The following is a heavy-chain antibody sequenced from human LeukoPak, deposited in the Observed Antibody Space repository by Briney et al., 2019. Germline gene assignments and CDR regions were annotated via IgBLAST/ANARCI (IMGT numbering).Heavy chain of an antibody. Sequence: SETLSLTCTVSGGSISTYYWTWIRQPPGKGLEWNGYVYYSGTTNYNRSLESRVTISIDTSKNQFSLKLNSVTAADTAVYYCARDYDSSGYYWSWGQGTLVTVSS. V-gene: IGHV4-59*01. J-gene: IGHJ4*02. CDR1: GGSISTYY. CDR2: VYYSGTT. D-gene: IGHD3-22*01. CDR3: ARDYDSSGYYWS.